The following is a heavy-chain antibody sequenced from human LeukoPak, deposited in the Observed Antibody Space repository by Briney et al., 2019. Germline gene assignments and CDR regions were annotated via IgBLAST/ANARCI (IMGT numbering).Heavy chain of an antibody. CDR3: ARDPGDDNWNDGGSDY. V-gene: IGHV1-69*04. CDR2: IIPILGIA. D-gene: IGHD1-1*01. J-gene: IGHJ4*02. CDR1: GGTFSSYA. Sequence: SVKVSCKASGGTFSSYAISWVRQAPGQGLEWMGRIIPILGIANYAQKFQGRVTITADKSTSTAYMELSSLRSEDTAVYYCARDPGDDNWNDGGSDYWGQGTLVIVSS.